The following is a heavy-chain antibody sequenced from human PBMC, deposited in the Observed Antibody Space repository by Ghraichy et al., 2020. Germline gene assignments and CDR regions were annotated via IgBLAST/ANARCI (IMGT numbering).Heavy chain of an antibody. CDR1: GFTFSSYA. CDR2: ISGSGGST. CDR3: AKGGAGYSNPYYFDY. Sequence: GSLRLSCAASGFTFSSYAMSWVRQAPGKGLEWVSAISGSGGSTYYADSVKGRFTISRDNSKNTLYLQMNSLRAEDTAVYYCAKGGAGYSNPYYFDYWGQGTLVTVSS. D-gene: IGHD4-11*01. J-gene: IGHJ4*02. V-gene: IGHV3-23*01.